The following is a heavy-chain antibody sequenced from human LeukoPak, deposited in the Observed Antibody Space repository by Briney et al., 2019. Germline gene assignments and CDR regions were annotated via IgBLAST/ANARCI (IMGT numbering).Heavy chain of an antibody. CDR3: ARDTDTTSHYGRFDP. Sequence: PGGSLRLSYAASGFTFTGYGFHWVRQAPGKGLEWVAVVWYDGTRKYYADSVKGRFTVSRDNSENTVYLQISGLRAEDTAVYYCARDTDTTSHYGRFDPWGQGTLVTVSS. CDR2: VWYDGTRK. CDR1: GFTFTGYG. J-gene: IGHJ5*02. D-gene: IGHD4-17*01. V-gene: IGHV3-33*01.